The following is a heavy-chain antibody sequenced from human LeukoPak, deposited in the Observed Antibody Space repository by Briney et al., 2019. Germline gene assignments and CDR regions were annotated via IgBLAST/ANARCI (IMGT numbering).Heavy chain of an antibody. J-gene: IGHJ4*02. V-gene: IGHV3-49*04. D-gene: IGHD4-17*01. CDR3: SRDDAPDYGDTYYFDY. CDR1: GFTFGDYA. CDR2: IRSKAYGGTT. Sequence: GGSLRLSCTASGFTFGDYAMSWVRQAPGKGLEWVGFIRSKAYGGTTEYAASVKGRFTISRDDSKSIAYLQMNSLKTEDTAVYYCSRDDAPDYGDTYYFDYWGQGTLVTVSS.